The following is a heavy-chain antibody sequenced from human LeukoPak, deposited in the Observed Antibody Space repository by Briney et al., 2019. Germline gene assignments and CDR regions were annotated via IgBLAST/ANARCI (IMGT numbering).Heavy chain of an antibody. D-gene: IGHD2-2*01. V-gene: IGHV3-23*01. CDR1: GFTFRSHA. CDR2: ISAGGTST. CDR3: AKDRVVVPAATDY. Sequence: PGGSLRLSCAASGFTFRSHAMHWVRQAPGKGLEWVSGISAGGTSTYYADSVKGHFTISRDNSKNTLYLQMNSLRAEDTAVYYCAKDRVVVPAATDYWGQGTLVTVSS. J-gene: IGHJ4*02.